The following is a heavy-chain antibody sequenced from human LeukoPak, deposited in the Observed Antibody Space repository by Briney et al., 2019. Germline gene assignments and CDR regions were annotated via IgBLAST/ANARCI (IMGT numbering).Heavy chain of an antibody. CDR1: GFTFSSYS. CDR3: ARDGGSATRYNYYYYYMDV. V-gene: IGHV3-21*03. J-gene: IGHJ6*03. Sequence: GGSLRLSCAASGFTFSSYSMSWVRQAPGKGLEWVSSISSTSTYIYYADSLKGRFTISRDNAKNSLYLQMNSLRAEDTALYYCARDGGSATRYNYYYYYMDVWGKGTTVTVSS. CDR2: ISSTSTYI. D-gene: IGHD1-26*01.